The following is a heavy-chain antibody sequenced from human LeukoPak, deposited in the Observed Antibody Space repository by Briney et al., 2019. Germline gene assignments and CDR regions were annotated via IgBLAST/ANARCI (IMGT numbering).Heavy chain of an antibody. Sequence: GGSLRLSCVASGFSLTNYWMHWVRQAPGQGLVWVSRINSDQSNINYADSVKGRFTVSRDNAKNSLYLQMNSLRAEDTAVYYCARGPDYCSSTSCYPFDYWGQGTLVTVSS. D-gene: IGHD2-2*01. CDR3: ARGPDYCSSTSCYPFDY. CDR2: INSDQSNI. V-gene: IGHV3-74*01. CDR1: GFSLTNYW. J-gene: IGHJ4*02.